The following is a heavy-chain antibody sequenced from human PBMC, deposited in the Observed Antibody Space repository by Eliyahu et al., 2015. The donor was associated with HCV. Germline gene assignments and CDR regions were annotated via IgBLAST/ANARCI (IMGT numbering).Heavy chain of an antibody. Sequence: QVQLVQSGAEVKKPGASVKVSCKASGYTFSDYYIHWVRQAPGQGLEWMGWINPYSGDTNYAQKFQDWVTMSSDTXSSTAHMDLRNLKSADTAVYYCARHQTGTTGGYYALDVWGQGTTVTVSS. J-gene: IGHJ6*02. D-gene: IGHD1-7*01. CDR2: INPYSGDT. CDR1: GYTFSDYY. CDR3: ARHQTGTTGGYYALDV. V-gene: IGHV1-2*04.